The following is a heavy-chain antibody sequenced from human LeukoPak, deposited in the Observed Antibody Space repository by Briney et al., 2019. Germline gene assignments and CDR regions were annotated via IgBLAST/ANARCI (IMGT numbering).Heavy chain of an antibody. CDR2: IYHSGAA. D-gene: IGHD1-26*01. CDR3: VRGVGGEYFYFDR. V-gene: IGHV4-30-4*07. Sequence: SETLSLTCGVSGDSISSDGHSWSWIRQPPVKGLEWVGYIYHSGAAYHNPSLKSRLALSVDTSNNQFSLRLRSVTAADTVVYYCVRGVGGEYFYFDRWGQGALVTVSA. CDR1: GDSISSDGHS. J-gene: IGHJ4*02.